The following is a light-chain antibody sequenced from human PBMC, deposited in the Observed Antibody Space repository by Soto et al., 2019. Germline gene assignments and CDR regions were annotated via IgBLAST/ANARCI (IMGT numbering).Light chain of an antibody. V-gene: IGKV3-15*01. J-gene: IGKJ4*01. Sequence: ERIMTQSPATLSVSPGESATLSCRASQSVSSNLVWYQQKPGQAPRLLIYGVSTRATGIPARFSGSGSETKFTLTISSLQSEDFAVYYCQQYNTWPPLTFGGGTKVEIK. CDR1: QSVSSN. CDR3: QQYNTWPPLT. CDR2: GVS.